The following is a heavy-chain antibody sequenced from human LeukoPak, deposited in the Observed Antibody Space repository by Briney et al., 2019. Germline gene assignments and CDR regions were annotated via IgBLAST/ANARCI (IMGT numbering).Heavy chain of an antibody. CDR1: GGSISSSNYF. Sequence: SETLSLTCTVSGGSISSSNYFWGWIRQPPGKGLEWIGSIYYSGSTYYNPSLKSRVTISVDTSKNHFSLKLSAVTAADTAVYYCARDGRLGTAMVYRIFDYWGQGTLVTVSS. CDR3: ARDGRLGTAMVYRIFDY. D-gene: IGHD5-18*01. CDR2: IYYSGST. V-gene: IGHV4-39*07. J-gene: IGHJ4*02.